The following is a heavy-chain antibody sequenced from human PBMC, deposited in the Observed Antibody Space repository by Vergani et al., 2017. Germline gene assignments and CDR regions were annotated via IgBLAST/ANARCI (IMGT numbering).Heavy chain of an antibody. CDR2: LTGGGGST. Sequence: EVQLLESGGSLKQPGGSVRLPCAASGFTFSTYAMHWVRQAQGKGLEWVSALTGGGGSTYYADSFKGRFIISRDNSRDTLYLQMNSLRREDTATYYCVKDAGSYENFFASWGQGTLVTVSS. D-gene: IGHD1-26*01. CDR3: VKDAGSYENFFAS. V-gene: IGHV3-23*01. J-gene: IGHJ4*02. CDR1: GFTFSTYA.